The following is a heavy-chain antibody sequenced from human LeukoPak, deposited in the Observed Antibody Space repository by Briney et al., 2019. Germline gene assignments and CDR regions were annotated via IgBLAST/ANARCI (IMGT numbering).Heavy chain of an antibody. J-gene: IGHJ4*02. D-gene: IGHD3-10*02. Sequence: SETLSLTCTVSGGSINSYSWSWIRQPPGKGLEWIGYIYYSGSTNYNPSLKSRVTISVDTSKNQFSLKLSSVTAADTAVYYCARSDTYYVKPFDYWSQGTLVTVSS. V-gene: IGHV4-59*01. CDR2: IYYSGST. CDR1: GGSINSYS. CDR3: ARSDTYYVKPFDY.